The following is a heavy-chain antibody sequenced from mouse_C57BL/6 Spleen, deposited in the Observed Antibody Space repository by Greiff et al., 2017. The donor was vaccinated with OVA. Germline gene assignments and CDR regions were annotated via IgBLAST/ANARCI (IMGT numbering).Heavy chain of an antibody. CDR2: IDPSDSET. J-gene: IGHJ4*01. CDR3: AREGYYDYDVGVYAMDY. Sequence: QVQLKQPGAELVRPGSSVKLSCKASGYTFTSYWMHWVKQRPIQGLEWIGNIDPSDSETHYNQKFKYKATLTVDKSSSTAYMQLSSLTSEDSAVYYCAREGYYDYDVGVYAMDYWGQGTSVTVSS. CDR1: GYTFTSYW. V-gene: IGHV1-52*01. D-gene: IGHD2-4*01.